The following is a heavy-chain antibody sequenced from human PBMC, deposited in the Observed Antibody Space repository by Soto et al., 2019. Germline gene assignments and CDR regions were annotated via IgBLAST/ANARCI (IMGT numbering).Heavy chain of an antibody. CDR2: INPDGSST. D-gene: IGHD3-3*01. J-gene: IGHJ4*02. Sequence: EVQLVESGGGLVQPGGSLRLSCAVSGFTFSSHWMHWVRQAPGKGLVWVSRINPDGSSTSYADSMKGRFTISRDNAKNTLYPQMNSLRAEDTAVYYCTIFGGGSGGYWGQGTLVTVSS. V-gene: IGHV3-74*01. CDR3: TIFGGGSGGY. CDR1: GFTFSSHW.